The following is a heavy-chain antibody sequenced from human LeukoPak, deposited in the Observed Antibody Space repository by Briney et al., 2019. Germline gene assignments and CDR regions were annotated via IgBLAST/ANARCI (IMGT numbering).Heavy chain of an antibody. CDR1: GFTFDDYA. CDR2: ISWNSGSI. D-gene: IGHD1-1*01. J-gene: IGHJ3*02. Sequence: PGRPLRLSCAASGFTFDDYAMHWVRQAPGKGLEWVSGISWNSGSIGYADSVKGRFTISRDNAKNSLYLQMNSLRAEDMALYYCAKDRGTTGTTAAFDTWGQGTMVTVSS. V-gene: IGHV3-9*03. CDR3: AKDRGTTGTTAAFDT.